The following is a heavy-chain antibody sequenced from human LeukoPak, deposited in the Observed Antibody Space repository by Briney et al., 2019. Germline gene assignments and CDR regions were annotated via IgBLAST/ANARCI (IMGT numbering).Heavy chain of an antibody. CDR1: GFTFSSYS. CDR3: AKEGAGSSSSWAPTDY. CDR2: ISSSSSYI. J-gene: IGHJ4*02. V-gene: IGHV3-21*04. D-gene: IGHD6-13*01. Sequence: GGSLRLSCAASGFTFSSYSMNWVRQAPGKGLEWVSSISSSSSYIYYADSVKGRFTISRDNAKNSLYLQMNSLRAEDTAVYYCAKEGAGSSSSWAPTDYWGQGTLVTVSS.